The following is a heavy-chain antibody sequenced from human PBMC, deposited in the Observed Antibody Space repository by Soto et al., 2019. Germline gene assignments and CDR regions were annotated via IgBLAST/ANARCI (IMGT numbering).Heavy chain of an antibody. V-gene: IGHV3-73*01. CDR3: RTGAQPDPFDY. CDR1: GFTFSGSA. D-gene: IGHD1-1*01. J-gene: IGHJ4*02. CDR2: IRSKANSYAT. Sequence: EVQLVESGGGLVQPGGSLKLSCAASGFTFSGSAMHWVRQASGKGLEWVGRIRSKANSYATAYAASVKGRFTISRDDSKNTAYLQMNSLKTEDTAVYYCRTGAQPDPFDYWGQGTLVTVSS.